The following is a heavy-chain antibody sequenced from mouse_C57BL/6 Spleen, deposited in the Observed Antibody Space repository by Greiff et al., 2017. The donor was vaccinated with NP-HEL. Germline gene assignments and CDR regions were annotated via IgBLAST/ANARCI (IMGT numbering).Heavy chain of an antibody. J-gene: IGHJ4*01. CDR3: TRADPYYYAMDY. V-gene: IGHV5-17*01. CDR2: ISSGSSTI. CDR1: GFTFSDYG. Sequence: DVMLVESGGGLVKPGGSLKLSCAASGFTFSDYGMHWVRQAPEKGLEWVAYISSGSSTIYYADTVKGRFTISRDNAKNTLFLQMTSLRSEDTAMYYCTRADPYYYAMDYWGQGTSVTVSS.